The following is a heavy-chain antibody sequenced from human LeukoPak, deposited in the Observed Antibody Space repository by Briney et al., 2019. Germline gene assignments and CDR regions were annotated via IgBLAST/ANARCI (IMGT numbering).Heavy chain of an antibody. D-gene: IGHD3-10*01. V-gene: IGHV3-9*01. Sequence: GGSLRLSCAASGFTFSSYAMHWVRQAPGKGLEWVSGISWNSGSIGYADSVKGRFTISRDNAKNSLYLQMNSLRAEDTALYYCVQGRGFDYWGQGTLVTVSS. CDR3: VQGRGFDY. CDR2: ISWNSGSI. J-gene: IGHJ4*02. CDR1: GFTFSSYA.